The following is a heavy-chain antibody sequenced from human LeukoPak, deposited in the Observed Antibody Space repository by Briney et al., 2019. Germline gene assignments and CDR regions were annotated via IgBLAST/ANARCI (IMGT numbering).Heavy chain of an antibody. V-gene: IGHV3-23*01. J-gene: IGHJ4*02. CDR2: ISGSGGST. CDR1: GFTFSSYA. D-gene: IGHD3-10*01. CDR3: ANRYGSGSYPFDY. Sequence: GGSLRLSCAASGFTFSSYAMSWVRQAPGKGLEWVSAISGSGGSTYYADSVRGRFTISRDNSKNTLYLQMNSLRAEDTAVYYCANRYGSGSYPFDYWGQGTLVTVSS.